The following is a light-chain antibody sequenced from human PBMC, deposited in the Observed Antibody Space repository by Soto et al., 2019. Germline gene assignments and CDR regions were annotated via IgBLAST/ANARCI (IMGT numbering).Light chain of an antibody. V-gene: IGKV1-5*03. Sequence: DIQITQSPSTMSASVGDRVTITCRASQSISSWSAWYQQKPGKAPKLLIYKASSLESGVPSRFSGSGSGTEFTLTISSLQPDDFATYYCQQYNSYWTFGQGTKVDIK. CDR2: KAS. CDR1: QSISSW. J-gene: IGKJ1*01. CDR3: QQYNSYWT.